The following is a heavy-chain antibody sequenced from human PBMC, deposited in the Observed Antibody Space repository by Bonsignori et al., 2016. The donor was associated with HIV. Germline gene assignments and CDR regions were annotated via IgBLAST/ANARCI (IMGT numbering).Heavy chain of an antibody. CDR3: AKDGDGDGSGYRRGVFDY. J-gene: IGHJ4*02. CDR2: ISYDGSNK. D-gene: IGHD3-22*01. Sequence: WIRQPPGKGLEWVAVISYDGSNKFYADSVNGRLTISRDNYKNTLYLQMNSLRADDTAVYYCAKDGDGDGSGYRRGVFDYWGQGALVTVSS. V-gene: IGHV3-30*18.